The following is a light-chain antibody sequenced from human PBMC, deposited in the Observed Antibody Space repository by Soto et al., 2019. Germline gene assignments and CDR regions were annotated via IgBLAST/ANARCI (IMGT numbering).Light chain of an antibody. Sequence: EIVMTQSPATLSVSPGERATLSCRASQSVSSNLAWYQQKPGQAPRLLIYGASIRATGIPARFSGSGSGTEFTLTISTLQSEDFAIYYCQQRSNWPRLTFGQGTRLEI. CDR3: QQRSNWPRLT. CDR1: QSVSSN. J-gene: IGKJ5*01. CDR2: GAS. V-gene: IGKV3-15*01.